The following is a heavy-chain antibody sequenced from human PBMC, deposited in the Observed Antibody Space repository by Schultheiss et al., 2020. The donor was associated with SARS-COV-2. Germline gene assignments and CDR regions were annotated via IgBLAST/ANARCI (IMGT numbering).Heavy chain of an antibody. J-gene: IGHJ6*02. D-gene: IGHD2-15*01. V-gene: IGHV1-18*01. CDR1: GYTFTSYG. CDR2: ISAYNGNT. CDR3: TIQIPYCSGGSCYPNYGMDV. Sequence: ASVKVSCKASGYTFTSYGFSWVRQAPGQGLEWMGWISAYNGNTNYAQKLQGRVTMTTDTSTSTAYMELRSLRSEDTAVYYCTIQIPYCSGGSCYPNYGMDVWGQGTTVTVSS.